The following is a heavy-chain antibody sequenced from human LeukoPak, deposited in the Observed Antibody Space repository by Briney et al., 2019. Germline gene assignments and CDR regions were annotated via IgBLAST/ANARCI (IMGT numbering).Heavy chain of an antibody. Sequence: SETLSLTCTVSGGSISSGDYYWSWIRQPPGKGLEWIGYIYYSGNTYYNPSLKSRVTISVDTSKNQFSLKLSSATAADTAVYYCARERYYCSTTLCSPDWFDPWGQGTLVTVSS. CDR2: IYYSGNT. J-gene: IGHJ5*02. CDR1: GGSISSGDYY. V-gene: IGHV4-30-4*01. CDR3: ARERYYCSTTLCSPDWFDP. D-gene: IGHD2-2*01.